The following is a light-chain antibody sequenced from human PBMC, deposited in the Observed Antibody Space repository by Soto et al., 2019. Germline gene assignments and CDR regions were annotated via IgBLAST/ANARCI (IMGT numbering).Light chain of an antibody. CDR3: AAWDDSLKGVI. Sequence: QSALIQPPSASGTPGQRVTISCSGSNSNIGRNIVNWYQHLPGTAPKLLIYRNDQRASGVPDRFSGSKSGTSASLAISGLQSGDESDFYCAAWDDSLKGVIFGGGTQLTVL. V-gene: IGLV1-44*01. J-gene: IGLJ7*01. CDR2: RND. CDR1: NSNIGRNI.